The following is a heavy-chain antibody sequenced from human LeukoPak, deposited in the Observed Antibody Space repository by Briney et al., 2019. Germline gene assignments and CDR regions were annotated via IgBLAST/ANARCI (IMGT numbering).Heavy chain of an antibody. CDR2: IIPIFGTA. J-gene: IGHJ5*02. CDR1: GGTFGSCA. V-gene: IGHV1-69*05. Sequence: SVKVSCKASGGTFGSCAISWVRQAPGQGLEWMEGIIPIFGTANYAQKFQGRVTITTDESTSTAYMELSSLRSEDTAVYYCARDGEITIFGVVTPNWFDPWGQGTLVTVSS. CDR3: ARDGEITIFGVVTPNWFDP. D-gene: IGHD3-3*01.